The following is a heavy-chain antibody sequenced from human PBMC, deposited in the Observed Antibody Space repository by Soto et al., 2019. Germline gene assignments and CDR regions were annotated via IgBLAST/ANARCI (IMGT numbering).Heavy chain of an antibody. CDR3: ASRDPGTSVDY. CDR1: GGSFTSNNL. J-gene: IGHJ4*02. CDR2: IYRTGST. D-gene: IGHD1-7*01. V-gene: IGHV4-4*02. Sequence: LSLTCAVSGGSFTSNNLLTWVRQPPGQGLEWIGEIYRTGSTNYNPSLKSRVTISLDKSENQFSLKVTSLTAADTAVYYCASRDPGTSVDYWGQGTLVTVSS.